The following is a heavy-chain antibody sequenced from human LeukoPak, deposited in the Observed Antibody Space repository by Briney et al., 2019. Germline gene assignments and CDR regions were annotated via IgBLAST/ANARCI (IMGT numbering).Heavy chain of an antibody. D-gene: IGHD3-22*01. CDR1: GYTFTSYD. J-gene: IGHJ6*02. CDR3: ARGGNYYDSSGYLYYYYGMDV. CDR2: MNPNSGNT. V-gene: IGHV1-8*01. Sequence: ASVKVSCKASGYTFTSYDINWVRQATGQGLEWMGWMNPNSGNTGYAQKFQGRVTMTRNTSISTAYMELSSLRSEDTAVYYCARGGNYYDSSGYLYYYYGMDVWGQGTTVTVSS.